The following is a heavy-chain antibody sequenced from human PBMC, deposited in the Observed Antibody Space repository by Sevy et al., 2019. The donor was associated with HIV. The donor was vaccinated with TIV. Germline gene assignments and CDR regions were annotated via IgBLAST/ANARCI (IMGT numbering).Heavy chain of an antibody. J-gene: IGHJ4*02. Sequence: GGSLRLSCAASGFTFSDYYTSWIRQAPGKGLEWVSYISSSGSTIYYADSVKGRFTISRDNAKNSLYLQMNSLRAEDTAVYYCARERGYYGSGSLGYYFDYWGQGTLVTVSS. D-gene: IGHD3-10*01. CDR2: ISSSGSTI. V-gene: IGHV3-11*01. CDR1: GFTFSDYY. CDR3: ARERGYYGSGSLGYYFDY.